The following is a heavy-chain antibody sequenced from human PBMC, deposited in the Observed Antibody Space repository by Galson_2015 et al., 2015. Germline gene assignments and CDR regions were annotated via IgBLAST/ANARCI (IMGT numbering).Heavy chain of an antibody. Sequence: SLRLSCAASGFTFSSYWMHWVRQAPGKGLVWVSRINSDGSSTSYADSVKGRFTISRDNAKNTLYLQMNSLRAEDTAVYYCARVRRYFDWLLGGYFDYWGQGTLVTVSS. CDR3: ARVRRYFDWLLGGYFDY. D-gene: IGHD3-9*01. V-gene: IGHV3-74*01. CDR2: INSDGSST. J-gene: IGHJ4*02. CDR1: GFTFSSYW.